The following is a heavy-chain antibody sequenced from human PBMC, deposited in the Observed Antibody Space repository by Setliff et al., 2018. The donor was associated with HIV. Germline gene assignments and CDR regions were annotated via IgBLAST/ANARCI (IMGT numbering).Heavy chain of an antibody. CDR3: AKDRSPTISPYYFDY. V-gene: IGHV3-23*01. J-gene: IGHJ4*02. CDR2: ISNTAATT. CDR1: GFTSRYPFSSYG. D-gene: IGHD1-1*01. Sequence: GGSLRPSCAASGFTSRYPFSSYGMSWVRQAPGKGLEWLAVISNTAATTYYADSVKGRFTISRDNSKNILYLQMTGLRAEDTAIYYCAKDRSPTISPYYFDYWGQGALVTVSS.